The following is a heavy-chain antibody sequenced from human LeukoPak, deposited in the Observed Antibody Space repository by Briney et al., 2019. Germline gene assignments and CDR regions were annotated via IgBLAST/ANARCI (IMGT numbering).Heavy chain of an antibody. CDR3: ARDFGRITMIVGGGY. Sequence: GASVKVSCKASGGTFSSYAISWVRQAPGQGLEWMGGIIPVFNSPNYAQKFLGRLTITADESTRTAYMELSSLRSEDTAVYYCARDFGRITMIVGGGYWGQGTLVTVSS. CDR2: IIPVFNSP. V-gene: IGHV1-69*13. J-gene: IGHJ4*02. CDR1: GGTFSSYA. D-gene: IGHD3-22*01.